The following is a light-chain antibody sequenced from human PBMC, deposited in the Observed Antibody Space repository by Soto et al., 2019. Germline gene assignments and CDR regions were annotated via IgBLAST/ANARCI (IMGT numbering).Light chain of an antibody. J-gene: IGKJ1*01. Sequence: EIVLMQSPGTLSLSPGKRATLSCRASQSVSSGCLAWYQQKPGQAPRLLIYGASSRATGIPDRFSGSGSGTDFTLTISRLVPEDFAVYHCQQYGSSLRTFGQGTKVEIK. CDR1: QSVSSGC. CDR2: GAS. CDR3: QQYGSSLRT. V-gene: IGKV3-20*01.